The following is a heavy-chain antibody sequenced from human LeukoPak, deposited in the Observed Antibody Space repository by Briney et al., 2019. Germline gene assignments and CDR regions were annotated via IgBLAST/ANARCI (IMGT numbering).Heavy chain of an antibody. J-gene: IGHJ4*02. CDR2: IYHTGSA. D-gene: IGHD3-22*01. CDR3: ARGRGDSKGTSFDF. Sequence: SETLSLTCTVSGGPMNNCYWSWIRQSPGKGLEWVGYIYHTGSATYKPSLKSRVTLSLDTSKNQFSLRLNSVTAADTAVYYCARGRGDSKGTSFDFWGQGTLVTVSS. CDR1: GGPMNNCY. V-gene: IGHV4-59*01.